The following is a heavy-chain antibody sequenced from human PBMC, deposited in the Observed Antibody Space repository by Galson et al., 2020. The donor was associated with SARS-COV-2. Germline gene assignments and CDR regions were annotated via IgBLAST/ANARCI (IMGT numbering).Heavy chain of an antibody. D-gene: IGHD1-26*01. J-gene: IGHJ5*02. CDR3: AGSYSGSYFSWFEP. CDR1: GFTLSSYA. Sequence: GGSLRLPCAASGFTLSSYAMHWVRQATGKGLQWVAVITYDGSNKYYADSVKGRFTTSRDNSKNTLYLQMNSLRPEDTAVYYCAGSYSGSYFSWFEPWGQGTLVTVSS. V-gene: IGHV3-30*04. CDR2: ITYDGSNK.